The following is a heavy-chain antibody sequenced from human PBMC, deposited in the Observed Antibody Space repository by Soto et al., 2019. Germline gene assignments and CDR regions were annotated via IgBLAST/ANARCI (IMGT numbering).Heavy chain of an antibody. CDR3: TTDRHYDFWSGYSLYTGSIDI. CDR2: IKSKTDGGTT. CDR1: GFTFSNAW. V-gene: IGHV3-15*07. Sequence: PGGSLRLSCAASGFTFSNAWMNWVRQAPGRGLEWVGRIKSKTDGGTTDYAAPVKGRFTISRDDSKNTLYLQMNSLKTEDTAVYYCTTDRHYDFWSGYSLYTGSIDISGQGTMVTVSS. D-gene: IGHD3-3*01. J-gene: IGHJ3*02.